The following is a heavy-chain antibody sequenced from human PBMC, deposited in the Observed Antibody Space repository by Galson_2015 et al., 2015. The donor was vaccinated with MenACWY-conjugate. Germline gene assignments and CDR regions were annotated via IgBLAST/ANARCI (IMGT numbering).Heavy chain of an antibody. CDR3: ATDRGYGLGSLSTPS. J-gene: IGHJ5*02. D-gene: IGHD3-10*01. CDR1: GFSFSSYS. CDR2: LRGTGGK. Sequence: SLRLSCAASGFSFSSYSMMWVRQAPGKGLEWVSHLRGTGGKDYAESVRGRFTISRDNAKNSLFLQMDSLRVEDTAIYYCATDRGYGLGSLSTPSWGQGTRVIVSS. V-gene: IGHV3-69-1*01.